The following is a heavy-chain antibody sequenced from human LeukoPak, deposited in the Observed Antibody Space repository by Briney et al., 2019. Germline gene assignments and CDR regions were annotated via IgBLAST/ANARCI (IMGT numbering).Heavy chain of an antibody. V-gene: IGHV3-23*01. D-gene: IGHD6-13*01. J-gene: IGHJ4*02. CDR3: AKQLTAGGYYFDY. CDR2: ISGGGETT. Sequence: HPGGSLRLSCAASGFTFSSYAMSWVRQAPGEGLEWVSGISGGGETTYYADSVKGRFTISRDNSKNTLYLQMNSLRAEDTAVYYCAKQLTAGGYYFDYWGQGTLVTVSS. CDR1: GFTFSSYA.